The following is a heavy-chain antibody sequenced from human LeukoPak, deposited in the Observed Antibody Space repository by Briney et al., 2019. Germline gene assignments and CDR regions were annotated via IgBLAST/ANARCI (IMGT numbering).Heavy chain of an antibody. V-gene: IGHV3-48*04. CDR3: ARDRGIVVVVGAFDI. CDR2: ISSSSSTI. Sequence: GGSLRLSCAASGFTFSSYSMNWVRQAPGKGLEWVSYISSSSSTIYYADSVKGRFTISRDNAKNSLYLQMNSLRAEDTAVYYCARDRGIVVVVGAFDIWGQGTMVTVSS. CDR1: GFTFSSYS. J-gene: IGHJ3*02. D-gene: IGHD3-22*01.